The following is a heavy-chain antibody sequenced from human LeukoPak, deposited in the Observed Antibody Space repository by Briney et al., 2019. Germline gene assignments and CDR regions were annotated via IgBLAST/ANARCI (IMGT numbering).Heavy chain of an antibody. J-gene: IGHJ4*02. D-gene: IGHD6-13*01. CDR1: GFTFTSYD. V-gene: IGHV1-8*01. CDR2: MNPNNGNT. CDR3: ARGPIAAAGFDY. Sequence: ASVKVSCKASGFTFTSYDINWVRQASGQGLEWMGWMNPNNGNTGYAQKFQGRVTMTRDTSTSTVYMELSSPRSEDTAVYFCARGPIAAAGFDYWGPGTLVTVSS.